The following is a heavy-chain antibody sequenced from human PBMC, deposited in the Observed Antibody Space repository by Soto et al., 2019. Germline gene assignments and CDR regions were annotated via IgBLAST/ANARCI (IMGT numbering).Heavy chain of an antibody. CDR3: AREGSSDWINGFDP. CDR2: ISSSSSTI. D-gene: IGHD6-19*01. V-gene: IGHV3-48*02. Sequence: EVQLVESGGGLVQPGGSLRLSCAASGFTFSSYSMNWVRQAPGKGLEWVSYISSSSSTIYYADSVKGRFTISRDNAKNSLYLQMNSLRDEDTAVYYCAREGSSDWINGFDPWGQGTLVTVSS. J-gene: IGHJ5*02. CDR1: GFTFSSYS.